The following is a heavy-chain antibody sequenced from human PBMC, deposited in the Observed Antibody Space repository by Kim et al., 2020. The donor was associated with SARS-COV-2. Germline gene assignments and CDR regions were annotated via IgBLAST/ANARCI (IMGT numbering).Heavy chain of an antibody. CDR1: GYTFTSYG. J-gene: IGHJ6*02. CDR2: SSAYNGNR. Sequence: ASVKVSCKASGYTFTSYGISWVRRAPGQGLEWMGWSSAYNGNRNYAQKLQGRVTMTTDTSTSTAYMELRSLRSDDTAVYYCARAHGQYESYYGMDVWGQGTTVTVSS. D-gene: IGHD3-3*01. CDR3: ARAHGQYESYYGMDV. V-gene: IGHV1-18*01.